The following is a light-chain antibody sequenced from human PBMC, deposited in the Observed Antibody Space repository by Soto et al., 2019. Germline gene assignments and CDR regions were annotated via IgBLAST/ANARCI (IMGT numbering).Light chain of an antibody. J-gene: IGLJ3*02. CDR2: EVS. CDR1: SSDVGGYNY. Sequence: QSALTQPASVSGSPGQTITISCTGTSSDVGGYNYLSWYQQHPGKAPKVMIYEVSNRPSGVSNRCSGSKSGNTASLTISGLQAEDEADYFCSSYTPSGTPVFGGGTKLTVL. V-gene: IGLV2-14*01. CDR3: SSYTPSGTPV.